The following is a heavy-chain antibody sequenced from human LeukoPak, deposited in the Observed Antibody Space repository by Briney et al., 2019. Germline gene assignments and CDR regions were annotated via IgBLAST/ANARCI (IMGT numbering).Heavy chain of an antibody. CDR2: ISAYNGNT. J-gene: IGHJ4*02. CDR1: GYTFTSYG. CDR3: ARYYYGSGSYEYYFDY. D-gene: IGHD3-10*01. V-gene: IGHV1-18*01. Sequence: ASVKVSCKASGYTFTSYGISWVRQAPGQGLEWMRWISAYNGNTNYAQKLQGRVTMTTDTSTSTAYMELRSLRSDDTAVYYCARYYYGSGSYEYYFDYWGQGTLVTVSS.